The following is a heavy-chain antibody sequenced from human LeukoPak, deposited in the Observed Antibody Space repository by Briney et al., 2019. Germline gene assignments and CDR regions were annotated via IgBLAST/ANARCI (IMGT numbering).Heavy chain of an antibody. V-gene: IGHV1-8*01. CDR2: MNPNSGNT. CDR1: GYTFTSYD. CDR3: ARWKWTYYDFWSGYDTDY. J-gene: IGHJ4*02. D-gene: IGHD3-3*01. Sequence: ASVKVSCKASGYTFTSYDINWVRQAPGQGLEWMGWMNPNSGNTGYAQKFQGRVTMTRNTSISTAYMGLSSLRSEDTAVYYCARWKWTYYDFWSGYDTDYWGQGTLVTVSS.